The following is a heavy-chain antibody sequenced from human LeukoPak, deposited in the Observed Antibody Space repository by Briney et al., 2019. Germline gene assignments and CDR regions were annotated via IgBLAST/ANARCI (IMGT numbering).Heavy chain of an antibody. CDR3: ARDDSYGLDY. CDR2: ISSSGSTI. CDR1: GFIFSSYE. V-gene: IGHV3-48*03. J-gene: IGHJ4*02. Sequence: GGSLRLSCAASGFIFSSYEMNWVRQAPGKGLEWVSYISSSGSTIYYADSVKGSFTISRDNAKNSLYLQMNSLRAEDTAVYYCARDDSYGLDYWGQGTLVTVSS. D-gene: IGHD5-18*01.